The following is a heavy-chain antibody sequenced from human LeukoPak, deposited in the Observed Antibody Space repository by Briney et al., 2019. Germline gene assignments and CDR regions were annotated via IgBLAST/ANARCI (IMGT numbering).Heavy chain of an antibody. V-gene: IGHV4-34*01. CDR3: ERGGSGGWYGYWFDP. Sequence: SETLSLTCAVYGGSFSGYYWSWIRQPPGKWLEWIGEINHSGSTNYNPSLKSRVTISVDTSKNQFSLKLSSVTGVGSEVYYCERGGSGGWYGYWFDPWGQGTLVTVSS. CDR1: GGSFSGYY. CDR2: INHSGST. D-gene: IGHD6-19*01. J-gene: IGHJ5*02.